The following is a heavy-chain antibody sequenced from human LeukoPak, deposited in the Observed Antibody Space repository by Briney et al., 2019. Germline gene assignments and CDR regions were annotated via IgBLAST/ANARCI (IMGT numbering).Heavy chain of an antibody. CDR2: ISYDGSNK. D-gene: IGHD6-19*01. Sequence: GRSLRLSCAASGFTFSSYAMHWVRQAPGKGLEWVAVISYDGSNKYYADSVKGRFTISRDNSKNTLYLQMNSLRAEDTVVYYCARIFSIAVAGTSGVDYWGHGTLVTVSS. V-gene: IGHV3-30*04. J-gene: IGHJ4*01. CDR1: GFTFSSYA. CDR3: ARIFSIAVAGTSGVDY.